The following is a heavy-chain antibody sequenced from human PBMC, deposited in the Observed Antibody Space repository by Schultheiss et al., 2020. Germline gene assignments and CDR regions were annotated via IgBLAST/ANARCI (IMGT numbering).Heavy chain of an antibody. Sequence: GGSLRLSCAASGFTFSSYSMNWVRQAPGKGLEWLSYINAASTAKYYAASVKGRFTISRDNAKNSLYLQINSLRAEDTAVYYCARVPHNRIDSWGQGTLVTVSS. D-gene: IGHD1-14*01. CDR3: ARVPHNRIDS. CDR1: GFTFSSYS. J-gene: IGHJ5*01. CDR2: INAASTAK. V-gene: IGHV3-48*01.